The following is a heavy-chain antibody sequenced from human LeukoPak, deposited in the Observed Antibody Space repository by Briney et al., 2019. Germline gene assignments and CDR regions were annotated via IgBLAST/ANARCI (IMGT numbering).Heavy chain of an antibody. V-gene: IGHV3-9*03. CDR1: GFTFDDYA. J-gene: IGHJ3*02. D-gene: IGHD6-13*01. CDR3: AKDKAAAGPADAFDI. Sequence: GRSLRLSCAASGFTFDDYAMHWVRQAPGKGLEWVSGISWNSGSIGYADSVKGRFTIPRDNTKNSLYLQMNSLRAEDMALYYCAKDKAAAGPADAFDIWGQGTMVTVSS. CDR2: ISWNSGSI.